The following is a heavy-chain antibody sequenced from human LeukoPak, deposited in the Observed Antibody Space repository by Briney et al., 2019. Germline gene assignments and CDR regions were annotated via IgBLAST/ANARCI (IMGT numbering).Heavy chain of an antibody. V-gene: IGHV5-51*01. J-gene: IGHJ4*02. CDR3: ARPNLGYCSGGSCYFDY. Sequence: GESLKISCKGSGYSFTSYWIAWVRQMPGKGLEWMGIIYPGDSDTRYSPSFQGQVTISADKSISTAYLQWSSLKASDTAMYYRARPNLGYCSGGSCYFDYWGQGTLVTVPS. D-gene: IGHD2-15*01. CDR1: GYSFTSYW. CDR2: IYPGDSDT.